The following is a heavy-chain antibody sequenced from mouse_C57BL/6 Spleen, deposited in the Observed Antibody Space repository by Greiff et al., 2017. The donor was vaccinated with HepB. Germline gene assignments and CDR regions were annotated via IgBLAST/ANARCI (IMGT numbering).Heavy chain of an antibody. Sequence: QVHVKQSGAELVKPGASVKMSCKASGYTFTSYWITWVKQRPGQGLEWIGDIYPGSGSTNYNEKFKSKATLTVDTSSSTAYMQLSSLTSEDSAVYYCATDSSYPAWFAYWGQGTLVTVSA. CDR2: IYPGSGST. V-gene: IGHV1-55*01. D-gene: IGHD1-1*01. CDR1: GYTFTSYW. J-gene: IGHJ3*01. CDR3: ATDSSYPAWFAY.